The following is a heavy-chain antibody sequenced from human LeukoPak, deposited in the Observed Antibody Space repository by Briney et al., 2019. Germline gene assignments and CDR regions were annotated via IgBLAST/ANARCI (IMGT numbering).Heavy chain of an antibody. Sequence: ASVKVSCKASGYTFTGYYMHWVRQAPGQGLEWMGWINPNSGGTNYAQKFQGRVTMTRDTSISTAYMELSRLRSDDTAVYYCARALRMATIPGVNMNYFDYWGQGTLVTVSS. D-gene: IGHD5-24*01. J-gene: IGHJ4*02. CDR2: INPNSGGT. CDR1: GYTFTGYY. CDR3: ARALRMATIPGVNMNYFDY. V-gene: IGHV1-2*02.